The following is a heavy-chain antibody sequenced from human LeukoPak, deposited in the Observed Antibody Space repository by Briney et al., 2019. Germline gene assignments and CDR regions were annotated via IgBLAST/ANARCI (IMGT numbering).Heavy chain of an antibody. D-gene: IGHD2-2*01. CDR2: IYHSGGT. V-gene: IGHV4-38-2*02. CDR1: GYSISSGYY. J-gene: IGHJ5*02. CDR3: ARAVVVPAAQKYNWFDP. Sequence: KPSETLSLTCTVSGYSISSGYYWGWIRQPPGKGLEWIGSIYHSGGTYYNPSLKSRVTISVDTSKNQFSLKLSSVTAADTAVYYCARAVVVPAAQKYNWFDPWGQGTLVTVSS.